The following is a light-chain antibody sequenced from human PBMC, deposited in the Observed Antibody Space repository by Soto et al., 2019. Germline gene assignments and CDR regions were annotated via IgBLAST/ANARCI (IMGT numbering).Light chain of an antibody. V-gene: IGKV1-12*01. CDR1: QDISTW. CDR3: QQADSLPLVT. CDR2: AAS. J-gene: IGKJ5*01. Sequence: DIQMTQSPSSVSASVVDRATITCRASQDISTWLAWYQQKPGKAPKLLIYAASSLFSGVPSRFSGSGSGTDFTLTISSLQPEDFATYYCQQADSLPLVTFGQGTRLEIK.